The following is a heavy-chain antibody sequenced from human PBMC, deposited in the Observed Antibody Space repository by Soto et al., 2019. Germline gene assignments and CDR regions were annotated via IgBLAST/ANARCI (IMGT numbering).Heavy chain of an antibody. D-gene: IGHD3-3*01. J-gene: IGHJ6*02. CDR3: ARGLSLRFLEWLQSTGGMDV. CDR1: GGTFSSYA. CDR2: IIPIFGTA. Sequence: SVKVSCKASGGTFSSYAISWVRQATGQGLEWMGGIIPIFGTANYAQKFQGRVTITADESTSTAYIELSSLRSEDTAVYYCARGLSLRFLEWLQSTGGMDVWGQGTTVTVSS. V-gene: IGHV1-69*13.